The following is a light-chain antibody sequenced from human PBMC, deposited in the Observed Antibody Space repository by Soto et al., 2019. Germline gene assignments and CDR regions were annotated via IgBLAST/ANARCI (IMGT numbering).Light chain of an antibody. CDR2: DAS. V-gene: IGKV3-11*01. CDR1: QSLTSSY. J-gene: IGKJ5*01. CDR3: QQRSNWLT. Sequence: DIVLTQSPGTLSLSPGETATLSCRASQSLTSSYLAWYQQKPGQAPRLLIYDASNRATGIPARFSGSGSGTDFTLTISSLEPEDFAVYYCQQRSNWLTFGQGTRLEIK.